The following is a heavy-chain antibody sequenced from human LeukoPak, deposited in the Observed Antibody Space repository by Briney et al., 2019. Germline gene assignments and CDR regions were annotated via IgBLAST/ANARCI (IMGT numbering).Heavy chain of an antibody. J-gene: IGHJ4*02. V-gene: IGHV3-66*01. CDR2: IYSGGST. D-gene: IGHD3-10*01. CDR1: GFTVSSNY. CDR3: ARSAQTPILYDY. Sequence: GGSLRLSCAASGFTVSSNYMSWVRQAPGKGLEWVSVIYSGGSTYYADSVKGRFTISRDNSKNTLYLQMNSLRAEDTAVYYCARSAQTPILYDYWGQGTLVTVSS.